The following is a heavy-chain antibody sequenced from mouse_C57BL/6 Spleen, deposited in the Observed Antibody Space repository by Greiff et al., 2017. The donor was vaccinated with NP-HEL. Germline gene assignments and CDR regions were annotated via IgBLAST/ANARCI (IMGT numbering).Heavy chain of an antibody. CDR2: IWSDGST. Sequence: VQLKESGPGLVAPSQSLSITCTVSGFSLTSYGVHWVRQPPGKGLEWLVVIWSDGSTTYNSALKSRLSISKDNSKSEVFLKMNSLQTDDTAMYYCARHGGRGNPFAYWGQGTLVTVSA. J-gene: IGHJ3*01. CDR1: GFSLTSYG. CDR3: ARHGGRGNPFAY. V-gene: IGHV2-6-1*01.